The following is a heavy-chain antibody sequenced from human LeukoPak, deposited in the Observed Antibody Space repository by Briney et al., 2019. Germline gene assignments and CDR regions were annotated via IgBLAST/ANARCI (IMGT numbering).Heavy chain of an antibody. Sequence: SGTLSLTCGVSGGSVSSTNWWTWIRQPPGKGLEWIGEVHLDGRPNFNPSLKGRLTMSVDLSETHVSLKLTSVTAADTAVYYCAREGGFYRPLDYLGQGTLVTVSS. CDR1: GGSVSSTNW. CDR3: AREGGFYRPLDY. V-gene: IGHV4-4*02. D-gene: IGHD6-25*01. CDR2: VHLDGRP. J-gene: IGHJ4*02.